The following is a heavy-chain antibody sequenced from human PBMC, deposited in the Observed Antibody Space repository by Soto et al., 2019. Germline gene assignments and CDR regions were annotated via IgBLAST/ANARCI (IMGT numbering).Heavy chain of an antibody. CDR3: VGYSGWYNHSGYFEL. Sequence: QVQLVQSGAEVKKPGASVKVSCKASGYTFTNYNINWVRQAPGQGLEWVGWISAYNGNTNYTRILQGRVTMTTDTSTSTAYMELMSVTADDTVVDYCVGYSGWYNHSGYFELWGRGTRVTVSS. J-gene: IGHJ2*01. D-gene: IGHD6-19*01. CDR2: ISAYNGNT. CDR1: GYTFTNYN. V-gene: IGHV1-18*01.